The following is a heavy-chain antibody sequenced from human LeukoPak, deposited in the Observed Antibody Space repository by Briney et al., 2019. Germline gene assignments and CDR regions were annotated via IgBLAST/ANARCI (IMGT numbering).Heavy chain of an antibody. D-gene: IGHD5-12*01. V-gene: IGHV4-39*07. Sequence: PSETLSLTCTVSGGSISTANYYWGWIRQPPGKGLEWIGSIYYSGSTYYNPSLKSRVTISVDTSKNQFSLKLSSVTAADTAVYYCARDQSVATIGGWFDPWGQGTLVTVSS. CDR2: IYYSGST. CDR3: ARDQSVATIGGWFDP. J-gene: IGHJ5*02. CDR1: GGSISTANYY.